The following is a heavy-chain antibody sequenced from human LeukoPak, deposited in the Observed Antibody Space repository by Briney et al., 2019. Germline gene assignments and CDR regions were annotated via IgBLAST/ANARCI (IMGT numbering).Heavy chain of an antibody. V-gene: IGHV1-46*01. CDR3: ARDREWELPDDAFDI. Sequence: ASVKVSCKASGYTFTSYYMHWVRQAPGQGLEWMGIINPSGGSTSYAQKFQGRVTMTRDTSTSTVYMELSSLRSEDTAVYYCARDREWELPDDAFDIWGQGTMVTVSS. D-gene: IGHD1-26*01. CDR1: GYTFTSYY. J-gene: IGHJ3*02. CDR2: INPSGGST.